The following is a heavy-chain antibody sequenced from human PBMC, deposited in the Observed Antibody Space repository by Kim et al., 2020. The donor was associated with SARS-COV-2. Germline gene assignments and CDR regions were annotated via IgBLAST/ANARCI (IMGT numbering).Heavy chain of an antibody. CDR1: GYTFTSYD. CDR2: MNPNSGNT. D-gene: IGHD6-6*01. V-gene: IGHV1-8*01. CDR3: ALSSSSQDAFDI. Sequence: ASVKVSCKASGYTFTSYDINWVRQATGQGLEWMGWMNPNSGNTGYAQKFQGRVTMTRNTSISTAYMELSSLRSEDTAVYYCALSSSSQDAFDIWGQGTMVTVSS. J-gene: IGHJ3*02.